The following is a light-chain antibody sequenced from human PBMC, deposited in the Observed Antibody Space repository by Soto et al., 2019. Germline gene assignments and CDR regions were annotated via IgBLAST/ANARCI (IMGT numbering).Light chain of an antibody. Sequence: SVLTQPASVSGSPGQSITISCTGTSSDVGGYNYVSWYQLHPGKAPKLMVYEVSNRPSGVSNRFSGSKSGNTASLTIPGLQAEDEADYYCSSYTSSSTLVFGGGTKLTVL. J-gene: IGLJ2*01. CDR3: SSYTSSSTLV. CDR2: EVS. CDR1: SSDVGGYNY. V-gene: IGLV2-14*01.